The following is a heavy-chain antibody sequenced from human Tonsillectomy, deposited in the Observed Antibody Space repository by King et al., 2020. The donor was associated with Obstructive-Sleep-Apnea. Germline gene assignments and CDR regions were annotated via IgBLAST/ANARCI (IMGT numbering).Heavy chain of an antibody. CDR3: AQYSGSPPWFDP. Sequence: QLVQSGAEVRKPGASVKVSCKASGYTFTSYDINWVRQATGQGLEWMGWMNPNSGNTGYAKKFQGRVTMTRNTSISTAYMELSSLRSEDTAVYYCAQYSGSPPWFDPWGQGTLVTVSS. D-gene: IGHD1-26*01. CDR1: GYTFTSYD. CDR2: MNPNSGNT. V-gene: IGHV1-8*01. J-gene: IGHJ5*02.